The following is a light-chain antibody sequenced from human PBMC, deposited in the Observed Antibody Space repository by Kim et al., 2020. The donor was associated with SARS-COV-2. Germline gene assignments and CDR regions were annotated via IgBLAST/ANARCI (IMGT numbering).Light chain of an antibody. CDR2: DVS. V-gene: IGLV2-14*03. J-gene: IGLJ2*01. CDR1: SSDVGGYNY. Sequence: GQSITISCTGTSSDVGGYNYVSWYQQHPAKAPKLIIYDVSIRPSGVSNRFSGSKSGNTASLTISGLQADDEADYYCSSYTSSSSVVFGGGTQLTVL. CDR3: SSYTSSSSVV.